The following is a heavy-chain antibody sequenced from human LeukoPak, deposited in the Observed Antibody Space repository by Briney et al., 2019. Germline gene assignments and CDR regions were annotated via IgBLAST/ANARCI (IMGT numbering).Heavy chain of an antibody. CDR1: GFPFSDSW. Sequence: GGSLRLSCAVSGFPFSDSWMYWVRQAPGKGLEGVANIKKDGTGISYVDSVRGRFIISRDNARNSLYLQMDSLRVKDTVVYFCAGGNAMEVWGKGTAVTVSS. CDR3: AGGNAMEV. J-gene: IGHJ6*03. V-gene: IGHV3-7*03. CDR2: IKKDGTGI. D-gene: IGHD1-1*01.